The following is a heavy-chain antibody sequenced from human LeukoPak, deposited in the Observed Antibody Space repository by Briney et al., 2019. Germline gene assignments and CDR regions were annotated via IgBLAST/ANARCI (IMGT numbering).Heavy chain of an antibody. CDR3: ARGPWGVTMVRGVIRSDYYYYYMDV. Sequence: ASVKVSCKASGYTFTSYYMHWVRQAPGQGLEWMGIINPSGGSTSYAQKFQGRVTMTRDMSTSTVYMELSSLRSEDTAVYYCARGPWGVTMVRGVIRSDYYYYYMDVWGKGTTVTVSS. J-gene: IGHJ6*03. CDR2: INPSGGST. D-gene: IGHD3-10*01. V-gene: IGHV1-46*01. CDR1: GYTFTSYY.